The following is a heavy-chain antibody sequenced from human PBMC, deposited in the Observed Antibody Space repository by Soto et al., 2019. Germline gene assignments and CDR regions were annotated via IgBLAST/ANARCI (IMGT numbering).Heavy chain of an antibody. J-gene: IGHJ5*02. CDR1: GGSISSGGYY. CDR3: ARVFSDSSSFFDP. Sequence: SETLSLACTVSGGSISSGGYYWSWIRQHPGKGLEWIGYIYYSGSTYYNPSLKSRVTISVDTSKNQFSLKLSSVTAADTAVYYCARVFSDSSSFFDPWGQGTLVTVSS. V-gene: IGHV4-31*03. CDR2: IYYSGST. D-gene: IGHD6-13*01.